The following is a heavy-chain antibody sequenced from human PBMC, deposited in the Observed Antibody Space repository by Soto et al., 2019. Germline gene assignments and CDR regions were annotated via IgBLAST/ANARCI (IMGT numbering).Heavy chain of an antibody. D-gene: IGHD4-17*01. V-gene: IGHV3-9*01. Sequence: GGSLRLSCAASGFTFDDYAMHWVRQAPGKGLEWVSGISWNSGSIGYADSVKGRFTISRDNAKNSLYLQMNSLGAEDTALYYCAKAPYGDYVAGRYFDYWGQGTLVTVSS. CDR1: GFTFDDYA. CDR3: AKAPYGDYVAGRYFDY. J-gene: IGHJ4*02. CDR2: ISWNSGSI.